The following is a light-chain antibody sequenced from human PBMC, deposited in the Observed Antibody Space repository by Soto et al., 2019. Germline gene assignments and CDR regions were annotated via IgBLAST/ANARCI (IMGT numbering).Light chain of an antibody. V-gene: IGLV2-14*01. J-gene: IGLJ1*01. CDR2: DVT. CDR3: SSYRRGSTYV. Sequence: QSVLTQPASVSGSPGQSITVSCTGTSSDVGGYNYVSWYQQHPGKAPRLMIHDVTNRPSGVSNRFSGSKSGNTASLTISGLQAEDEADYYCSSYRRGSTYVFGTGTKLTVL. CDR1: SSDVGGYNY.